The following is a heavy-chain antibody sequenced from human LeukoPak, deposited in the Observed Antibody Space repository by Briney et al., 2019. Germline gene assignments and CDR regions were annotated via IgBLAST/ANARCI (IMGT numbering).Heavy chain of an antibody. J-gene: IGHJ6*02. D-gene: IGHD1-1*01. CDR2: IYPGDSDT. CDR1: GYSFTSYW. V-gene: IGHV5-51*01. Sequence: GESLKISCKGSGYSFTSYWIGWVRQMPGKGLEWMGIIYPGDSDTRYSPSFQGQVTISADKSISTAYLQWSSLKASDTAMYYCARAGHRYNWNDVRLDYYYYYGMDVWGQGTTVTVSS. CDR3: ARAGHRYNWNDVRLDYYYYYGMDV.